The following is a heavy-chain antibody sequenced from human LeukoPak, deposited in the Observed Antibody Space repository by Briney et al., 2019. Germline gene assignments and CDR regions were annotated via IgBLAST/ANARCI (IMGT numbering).Heavy chain of an antibody. CDR1: GGSISSSY. CDR2: IYYSGST. V-gene: IGHV4-59*01. Sequence: SETLSLTYTVSGGSISSSYWSWIRQPPGKGLEWIGYIYYSGSTNYNPSLKSRVTISVDTSKNQFSLKLSSVTAADTAVYYCAREVSEKAFDIWGQGTMVTVSS. CDR3: AREVSEKAFDI. J-gene: IGHJ3*02. D-gene: IGHD3-3*01.